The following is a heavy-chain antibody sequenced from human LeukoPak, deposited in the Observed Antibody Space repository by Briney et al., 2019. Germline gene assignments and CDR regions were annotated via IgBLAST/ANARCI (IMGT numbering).Heavy chain of an antibody. V-gene: IGHV1-18*01. Sequence: ASVKVSCKASGYTFTSYNINWVRQAPGQGLEWMGWISAYNGNASYSQKLQDRVTMTTDTSTSTAYMELRSLTSDDTAVYYCARDPLVVPAAIRYFDYWGQGTLVTVSS. D-gene: IGHD2-2*01. CDR2: ISAYNGNA. J-gene: IGHJ4*02. CDR3: ARDPLVVPAAIRYFDY. CDR1: GYTFTSYN.